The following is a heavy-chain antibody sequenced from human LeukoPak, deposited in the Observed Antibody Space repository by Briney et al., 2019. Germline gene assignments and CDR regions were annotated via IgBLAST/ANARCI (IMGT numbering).Heavy chain of an antibody. V-gene: IGHV1-2*02. J-gene: IGHJ4*02. D-gene: IGHD5-12*01. CDR2: INPNSGGT. Sequence: GASVKVSCKASGYTFTGYYMHWVRQAPGQGLEWMGWINPNSGGTNYAQKFQGRVTMTRDTSISTAYMELSRLRSDDTAVYYCARRKYSAYDLFDYWGQGTLVTVSS. CDR1: GYTFTGYY. CDR3: ARRKYSAYDLFDY.